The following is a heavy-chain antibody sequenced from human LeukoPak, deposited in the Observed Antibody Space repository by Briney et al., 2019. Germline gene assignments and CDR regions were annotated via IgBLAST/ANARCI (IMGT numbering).Heavy chain of an antibody. CDR2: IYYSGST. CDR1: GGXISTYY. Sequence: PSETLSLTCTVSGGXISTYYCSWIRQPPGKGLEYIGYIYYSGSTNYNPSLKSRVTMSLDTSKNQFSLKLSSVTAADTAVYYCARDRRYYDSSGYLGGDAFDIWGQGTMVTVSS. D-gene: IGHD3-22*01. J-gene: IGHJ3*02. V-gene: IGHV4-59*12. CDR3: ARDRRYYDSSGYLGGDAFDI.